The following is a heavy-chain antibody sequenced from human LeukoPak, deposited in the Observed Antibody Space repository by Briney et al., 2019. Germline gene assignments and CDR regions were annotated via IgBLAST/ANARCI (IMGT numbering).Heavy chain of an antibody. Sequence: GGSLRLSCVASGFTFSSFAMHWVRQAPGKGLEWVAVISRDGRDKHHADSVKGRFTISRDNSKNTLYLQMNGLRVEDTAVYFCAKDPRIAAAYYFDYWGQGTLVTASS. J-gene: IGHJ4*02. CDR1: GFTFSSFA. CDR2: ISRDGRDK. D-gene: IGHD6-6*01. CDR3: AKDPRIAAAYYFDY. V-gene: IGHV3-30*18.